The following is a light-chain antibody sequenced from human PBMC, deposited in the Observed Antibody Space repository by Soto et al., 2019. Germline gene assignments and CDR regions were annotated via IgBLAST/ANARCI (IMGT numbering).Light chain of an antibody. CDR1: SSDVGGYNY. CDR3: SSYAGSTPYV. V-gene: IGLV2-8*01. J-gene: IGLJ1*01. CDR2: EVS. Sequence: ALTQPPSASGSPGQSVTISCTGTSSDVGGYNYVSWYQQHPGKAPKLMIYEVSKRPSGVPDRFSGSKSGNTASLTVSGLQAEDEADYYCSSYAGSTPYVFGTGTKLTVL.